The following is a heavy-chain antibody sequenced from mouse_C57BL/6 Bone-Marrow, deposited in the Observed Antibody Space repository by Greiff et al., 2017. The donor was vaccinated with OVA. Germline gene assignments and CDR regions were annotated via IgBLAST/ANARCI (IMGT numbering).Heavy chain of an antibody. CDR2: IDPETGGT. D-gene: IGHD4-1*02. Sequence: VQLQQSGAELVRPGASVTLSCKASGYTFTDYEMHWVKQTPVHGLEWIGAIDPETGGTAYNQKFKGKAILTADKSSSTAYMELRSLTSEDSAVYYCTNQLYYFDYWGQGTTLTVSS. J-gene: IGHJ2*01. CDR3: TNQLYYFDY. V-gene: IGHV1-15*01. CDR1: GYTFTDYE.